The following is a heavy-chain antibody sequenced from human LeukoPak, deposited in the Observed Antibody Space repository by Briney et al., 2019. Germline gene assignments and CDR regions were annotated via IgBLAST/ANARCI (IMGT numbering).Heavy chain of an antibody. CDR2: ISASGGAT. D-gene: IGHD3-22*01. J-gene: IGHJ5*02. V-gene: IGHV3-23*01. CDR3: AKDLDSSGYYEDKWFDP. CDR1: GFTFNRYG. Sequence: GGCPRLFCEPSGFTFNRYGMSWGRQAPGKGLEWVSLISASGGATHYADSVKGRIAMSTDNSKNTLLLQTNSLRVEDTAVYYCAKDLDSSGYYEDKWFDPWG.